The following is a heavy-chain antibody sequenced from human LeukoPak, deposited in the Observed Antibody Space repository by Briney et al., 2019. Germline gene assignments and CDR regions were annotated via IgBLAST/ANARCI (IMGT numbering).Heavy chain of an antibody. J-gene: IGHJ4*02. V-gene: IGHV1-69*05. Sequence: SVKVSCKASGGTFSSYAISWVRQAPGQGLEWMGGIIPIFGTANYAQKFQGRVTITTDESTSTAYMELSSLRSDDTAVYYCARDISSSWYGRYWGQGTLVTVSS. CDR2: IIPIFGTA. CDR1: GGTFSSYA. D-gene: IGHD6-13*01. CDR3: ARDISSSWYGRY.